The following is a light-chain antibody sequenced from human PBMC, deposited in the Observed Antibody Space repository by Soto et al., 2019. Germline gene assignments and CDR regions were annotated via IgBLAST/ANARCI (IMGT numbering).Light chain of an antibody. Sequence: ILLAQAPSTRCLSSFAVGTLSCRAGESVTDYLAWYQQKPGQAPRLLVYDVSNRAAGIPTRFSGGGSGTDFTLTISNVEPEDFAVYYCQQRSDWPWAFGQGTKVDI. J-gene: IGKJ1*01. CDR1: ESVTDY. CDR3: QQRSDWPWA. CDR2: DVS. V-gene: IGKV3-11*01.